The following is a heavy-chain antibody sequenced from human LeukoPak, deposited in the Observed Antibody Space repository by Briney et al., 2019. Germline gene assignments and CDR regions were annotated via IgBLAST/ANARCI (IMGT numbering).Heavy chain of an antibody. CDR3: AKEAYANGVVDY. Sequence: GGSLRLSCAASGFTFTSYTLNWVRQAPGQGLEWVSSISSDSNDIYYADSVKGRFTISRDNSKNTLYLQMDSLRLEDAAVYYCAKEAYANGVVDYWGQGTLVTVSS. J-gene: IGHJ4*02. V-gene: IGHV3-21*01. CDR1: GFTFTSYT. D-gene: IGHD2-2*01. CDR2: ISSDSNDI.